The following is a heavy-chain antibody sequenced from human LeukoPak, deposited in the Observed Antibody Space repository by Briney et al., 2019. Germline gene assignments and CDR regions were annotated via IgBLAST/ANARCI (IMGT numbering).Heavy chain of an antibody. D-gene: IGHD2-15*01. CDR3: ARAPCSGGSCAFDF. V-gene: IGHV3-23*01. CDR2: IRGSGGST. J-gene: IGHJ4*02. Sequence: GGSLRLSCAASGFTFSSSAMSWVRQAPGKGLGWVSAIRGSGGSTYYADSVKGRFTISRDNSNNTLYLQMNSLRAEDMAIYYCARAPCSGGSCAFDFWGQGTLVTVSS. CDR1: GFTFSSSA.